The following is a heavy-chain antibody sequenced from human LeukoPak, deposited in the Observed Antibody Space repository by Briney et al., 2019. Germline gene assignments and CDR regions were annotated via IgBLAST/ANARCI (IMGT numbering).Heavy chain of an antibody. CDR1: GGSISSGDYY. D-gene: IGHD3-10*01. Sequence: KSSQTLSLTCTVSGGSISSGDYYWSWIRQPPGKGLEWIGYIYYSGSTYYNPSLKSRVTISVDTSKNQFSLKLSSVTAADTAVYYCARDKMVRGVQDSFDYWGQGTLVTVSS. CDR2: IYYSGST. CDR3: ARDKMVRGVQDSFDY. J-gene: IGHJ4*02. V-gene: IGHV4-30-4*08.